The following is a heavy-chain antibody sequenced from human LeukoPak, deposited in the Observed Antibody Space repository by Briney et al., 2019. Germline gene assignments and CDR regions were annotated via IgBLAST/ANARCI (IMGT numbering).Heavy chain of an antibody. V-gene: IGHV4-61*02. D-gene: IGHD5-18*01. CDR1: GGSISSGSYY. Sequence: SETLSLTCSVSGGSISSGSYYWSWIRQPAGKGLEWIGRIYTSGNTNYNPSLKSRVTISVDTSENQFSLKLSSVTAADTAVYYCARDRDTYGMDVWGQGTTVTVSS. J-gene: IGHJ6*02. CDR2: IYTSGNT. CDR3: ARDRDTYGMDV.